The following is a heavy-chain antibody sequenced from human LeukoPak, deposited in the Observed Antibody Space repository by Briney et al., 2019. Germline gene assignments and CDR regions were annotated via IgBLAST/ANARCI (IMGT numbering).Heavy chain of an antibody. CDR1: GFTFSSYG. D-gene: IGHD1-26*01. V-gene: IGHV3-48*01. CDR2: INSRSSTI. Sequence: GGSLRLSCAASGFTFSSYGVNWVRQAPGKGLERVSYINSRSSTIYYADSVRGRFTISRDNAKNSLYLQMNSLRAEDTAIYYCAREVGTPQAFDIWGQGTMVTVSS. CDR3: AREVGTPQAFDI. J-gene: IGHJ3*02.